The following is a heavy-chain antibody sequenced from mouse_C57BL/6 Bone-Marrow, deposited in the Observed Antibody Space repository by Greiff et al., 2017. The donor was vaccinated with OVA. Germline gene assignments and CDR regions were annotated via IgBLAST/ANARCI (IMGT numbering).Heavy chain of an antibody. CDR2: ISSGGDYI. J-gene: IGHJ4*01. CDR1: GFTFSSYA. CDR3: TKERGGDYEGYYAMDY. V-gene: IGHV5-9-1*02. D-gene: IGHD2-4*01. Sequence: EVQRVESGEGLVKPGGSLKLSCAASGFTFSSYAMSWVRQTPEKRLEWVAYISSGGDYIYYADTVKGRFTISRDNARNTLYLQMSSLKSEDTAMYYCTKERGGDYEGYYAMDYWGQGTSVTVSS.